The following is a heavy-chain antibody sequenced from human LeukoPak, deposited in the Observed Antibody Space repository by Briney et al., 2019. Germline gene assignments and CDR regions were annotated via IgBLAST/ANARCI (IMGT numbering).Heavy chain of an antibody. CDR2: ISYDGSNK. V-gene: IGHV3-30-3*01. D-gene: IGHD2-2*01. CDR3: ARDDGYCSSTSCANEPPFDY. Sequence: GGSLRFSCAASGFTFSSYAMHRVRQAPGKGLEWVAVISYDGSNKYYADSVKGRFTISRDNSKNTLYLQMNSLRAEDTAVYYCARDDGYCSSTSCANEPPFDYWGQGTLVTVSS. CDR1: GFTFSSYA. J-gene: IGHJ4*02.